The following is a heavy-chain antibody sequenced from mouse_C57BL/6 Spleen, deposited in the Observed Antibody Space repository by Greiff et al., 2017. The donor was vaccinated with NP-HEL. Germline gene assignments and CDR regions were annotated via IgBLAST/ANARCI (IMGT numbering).Heavy chain of an antibody. CDR2: IWSDGST. CDR1: GFSLTSYG. V-gene: IGHV2-6*03. D-gene: IGHD1-1*01. CDR3: ARPNYGSSPWYFDY. J-gene: IGHJ2*01. Sequence: QVQLQQSGPGLVAPSQSLSITCTVSGFSLTSYGVHWVRQPPGKGLEWLVVIWSDGSTTYNSALKSRLSISKDNSKSQVFLKMNSLQTDDTAMYYCARPNYGSSPWYFDYWGQGTTLTVSS.